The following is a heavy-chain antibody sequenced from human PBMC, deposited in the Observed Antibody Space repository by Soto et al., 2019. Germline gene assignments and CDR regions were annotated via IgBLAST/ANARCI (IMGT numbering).Heavy chain of an antibody. D-gene: IGHD2-2*01. CDR2: ISSSSSYI. CDR1: GFTFSSYS. V-gene: IGHV3-21*01. CDR3: ARDYEYCSSTSCYYYYYMDV. Sequence: GESLKISCAASGFTFSSYSMNWVRQAPGKGLEWVSSISSSSSYIYYADSVKGRFTISRDNAKNSLYLQMNSLRAEDTAVYYCARDYEYCSSTSCYYYYYMDVWGKGTTVTVSS. J-gene: IGHJ6*03.